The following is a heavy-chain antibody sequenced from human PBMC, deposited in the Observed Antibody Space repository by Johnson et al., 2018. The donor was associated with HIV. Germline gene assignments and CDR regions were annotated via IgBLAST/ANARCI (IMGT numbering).Heavy chain of an antibody. CDR3: AKTGGGAALDS. Sequence: QVQLVESGGGVVQPGRSLRLSCAASGFTFSSYAMHWVRQAPGKGLEWVAVISFDGRNKFYADSVKGRFTISRDNSKNTLYLQMNSLRVDDTAVYYCAKTGGGAALDSWGQGTMVTVSS. CDR2: ISFDGRNK. J-gene: IGHJ3*02. CDR1: GFTFSSYA. D-gene: IGHD3-16*01. V-gene: IGHV3-30-3*02.